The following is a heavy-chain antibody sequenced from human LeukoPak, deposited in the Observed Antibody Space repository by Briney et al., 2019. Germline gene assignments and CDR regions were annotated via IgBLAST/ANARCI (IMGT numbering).Heavy chain of an antibody. CDR2: IYTSGST. Sequence: SETLSLTCTVSGGSISSYYWSWIRQPAGKGLEWIGRIYTSGSTNYNPSLKSQVTMSVDTSKNQFSLKLSSVTAADTAVYYCARDVAGFPQHPDDAFDIWGQGTMVTVSS. V-gene: IGHV4-4*07. D-gene: IGHD6-13*01. CDR1: GGSISSYY. J-gene: IGHJ3*02. CDR3: ARDVAGFPQHPDDAFDI.